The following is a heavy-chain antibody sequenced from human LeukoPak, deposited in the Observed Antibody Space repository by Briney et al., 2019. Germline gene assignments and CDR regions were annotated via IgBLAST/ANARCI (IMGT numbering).Heavy chain of an antibody. CDR3: AKISVDYGDYGDLDY. CDR2: TSGSGGST. Sequence: GGSLRLSCAASGFTFSNAWMSWVRQAPGKGLEWVSATSGSGGSTYYADSVKGRFTISRDNSKNTLYLQMNSLRAEDTAVYYCAKISVDYGDYGDLDYWGQGTLVTVSS. D-gene: IGHD4-17*01. J-gene: IGHJ4*02. CDR1: GFTFSNAW. V-gene: IGHV3-23*01.